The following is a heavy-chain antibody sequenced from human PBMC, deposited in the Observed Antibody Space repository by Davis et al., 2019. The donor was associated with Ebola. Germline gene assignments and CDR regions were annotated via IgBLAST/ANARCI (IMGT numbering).Heavy chain of an antibody. CDR2: IDPSDSYI. Sequence: GESLKISCTASGSSFTSYWISWVRHTPGKGLEWMGRIDPSDSYINYSPSFQGHVTISADKSISTAYLQWSSLKASDTAMYYCARLHGGAARFDPWGQGTLVTVSS. J-gene: IGHJ5*02. CDR1: GSSFTSYW. CDR3: ARLHGGAARFDP. V-gene: IGHV5-10-1*01. D-gene: IGHD6-6*01.